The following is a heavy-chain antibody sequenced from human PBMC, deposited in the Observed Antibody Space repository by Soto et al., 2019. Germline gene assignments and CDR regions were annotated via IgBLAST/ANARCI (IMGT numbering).Heavy chain of an antibody. J-gene: IGHJ6*02. CDR3: ARGILRYFSRHSYYYYYGMDV. CDR2: IIPIFGTA. CDR1: GGTFSSYA. V-gene: IGHV1-69*13. Sequence: SVKVSCKASGGTFSSYAISWMRQAPGQGLEWMGGIIPIFGTANYAQKFQGRVTITADESTSTAYMELSSLRSEDTAVYYCARGILRYFSRHSYYYYYGMDVWGQGTTVTVSS. D-gene: IGHD3-9*01.